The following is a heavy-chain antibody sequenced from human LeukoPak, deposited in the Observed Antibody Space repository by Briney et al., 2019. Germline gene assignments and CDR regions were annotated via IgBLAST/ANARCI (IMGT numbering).Heavy chain of an antibody. Sequence: PGGSLRLSCAASGFTFSSYAMSWVRQAPGKGLEWVSAISGSGGSTYYADSVKGRFTISRDNSKNTLYLQMNSLRAEDTAVYYCARGHYSSSSYYFDYWGQGTLVTVSS. CDR3: ARGHYSSSSYYFDY. J-gene: IGHJ4*02. CDR1: GFTFSSYA. CDR2: ISGSGGST. V-gene: IGHV3-23*01. D-gene: IGHD6-6*01.